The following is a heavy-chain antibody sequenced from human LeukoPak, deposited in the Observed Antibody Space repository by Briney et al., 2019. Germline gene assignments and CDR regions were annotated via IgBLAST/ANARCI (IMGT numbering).Heavy chain of an antibody. CDR2: INPSGGST. V-gene: IGHV1-46*01. J-gene: IGHJ4*02. Sequence: VASVKVSCKASGYTFTGYYMHWVRQAPGQGLEWMGIINPSGGSTSYAQKFQGRVTMTRDTSTSTVYMELSSLRSEDTAVYYCARAQGSGWSEDYWGQGTLVTVSS. CDR3: ARAQGSGWSEDY. D-gene: IGHD6-19*01. CDR1: GYTFTGYY.